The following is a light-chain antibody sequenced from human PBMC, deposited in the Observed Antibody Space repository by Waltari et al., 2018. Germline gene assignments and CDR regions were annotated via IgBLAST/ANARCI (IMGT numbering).Light chain of an antibody. CDR3: QQVNNYPLT. CDR2: AAS. CDR1: QGIRSY. Sequence: IQLTQSPSSLSASVGDRVTITCRANQGIRSYLAWYQQKPEKAPKLLIYAASTLQSGVPSRFSGSGSGTDFTLTISSLQPEDFATYYCQQVNNYPLTFGGGTKVEIK. V-gene: IGKV1-9*01. J-gene: IGKJ4*01.